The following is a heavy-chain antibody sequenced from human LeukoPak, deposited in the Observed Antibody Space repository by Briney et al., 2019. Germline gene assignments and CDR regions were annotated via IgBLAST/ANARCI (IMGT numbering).Heavy chain of an antibody. Sequence: SETLSLTCTVSGGSISSSSYYWGWIRQPPGKGLEWIGNIYYSGRTYYNPSLKSRVTISVDTPKNQFSLKLSSVTAADTAEYYCARGVTMIVVVIHDWYFDLWGRGTLVTVSS. CDR2: IYYSGRT. V-gene: IGHV4-39*01. J-gene: IGHJ2*01. D-gene: IGHD3-22*01. CDR3: ARGVTMIVVVIHDWYFDL. CDR1: GGSISSSSYY.